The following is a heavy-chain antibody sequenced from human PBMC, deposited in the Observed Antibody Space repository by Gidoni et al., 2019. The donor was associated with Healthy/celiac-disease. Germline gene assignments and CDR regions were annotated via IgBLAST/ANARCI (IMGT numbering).Heavy chain of an antibody. D-gene: IGHD2-2*01. CDR3: AREGVYCSSTSCYALRGLHYYMDV. Sequence: QVQLQQWGAGLLKPSETLSLTCAVYGGSFSGYYWSWIRQPPGKGLEWIGEINHSGSTNYNPSLKGRVTISVDTSKNQFSLKLSTVTAADTAVYYCAREGVYCSSTSCYALRGLHYYMDVWGKGTTVTVSS. CDR2: INHSGST. J-gene: IGHJ6*03. V-gene: IGHV4-34*01. CDR1: GGSFSGYY.